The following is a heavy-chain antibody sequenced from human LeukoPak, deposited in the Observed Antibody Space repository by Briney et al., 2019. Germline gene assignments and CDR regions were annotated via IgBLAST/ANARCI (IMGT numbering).Heavy chain of an antibody. D-gene: IGHD3-22*01. J-gene: IGHJ5*02. Sequence: GGSLRLSCAASGFTFSSYAMSWVRQAPGKGLEWVSAISGSGGSTYYADSVKGRFTISRDNSKNTLYLQMNSLRAEDTAVYYCARYDSSGYYYGLDNWFDPWGQGTLVTVSS. CDR2: ISGSGGST. CDR1: GFTFSSYA. V-gene: IGHV3-23*01. CDR3: ARYDSSGYYYGLDNWFDP.